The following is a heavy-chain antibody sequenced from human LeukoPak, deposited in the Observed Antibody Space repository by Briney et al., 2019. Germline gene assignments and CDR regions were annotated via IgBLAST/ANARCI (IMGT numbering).Heavy chain of an antibody. J-gene: IGHJ3*02. Sequence: PSETLSLTCTVSGGSISSYYWSWIRQPPGKGLEWIGYIYYSGSTNYNPSLKSRVTISVDTSKNQFSLKLSSVTAADTALVVVVTYGFDIWGRGTAVTVSS. V-gene: IGHV4-59*12. D-gene: IGHD2-15*01. CDR3: VTYGFDI. CDR2: IYYSGST. CDR1: GGSISSYY.